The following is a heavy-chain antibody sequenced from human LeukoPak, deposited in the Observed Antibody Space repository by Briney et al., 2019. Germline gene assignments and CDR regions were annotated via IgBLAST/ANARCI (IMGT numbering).Heavy chain of an antibody. CDR3: ARGEDDSSGYYLGNFDY. J-gene: IGHJ4*02. CDR1: GGTFSSYA. CDR2: IIPILGIA. Sequence: ASVMVSCKASGGTFSSYAISWVRQAPGQGLEWMGRIIPILGIANYAQKFQGRVTITADKSTSTAYMELSSLRSEDTAVYYCARGEDDSSGYYLGNFDYWGQGTLVTVSS. V-gene: IGHV1-69*04. D-gene: IGHD3-22*01.